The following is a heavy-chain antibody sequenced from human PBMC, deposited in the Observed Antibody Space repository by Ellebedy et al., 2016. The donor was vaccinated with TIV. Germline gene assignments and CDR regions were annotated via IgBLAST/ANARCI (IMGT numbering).Heavy chain of an antibody. CDR3: ARDRGSYFEYFQH. Sequence: GESLKISXAASGFTFSSYAMSWVRQAPGKGLEWVSAISGSGGSTYYADSVKGRFTISRDNAKNSLYLQMNSLRAEDTAVYYCARDRGSYFEYFQHWGQGTLVTVSS. CDR1: GFTFSSYA. D-gene: IGHD1-26*01. J-gene: IGHJ1*01. V-gene: IGHV3-23*01. CDR2: ISGSGGST.